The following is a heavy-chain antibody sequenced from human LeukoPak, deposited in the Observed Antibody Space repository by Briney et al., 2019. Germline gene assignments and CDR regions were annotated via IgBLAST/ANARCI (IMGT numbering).Heavy chain of an antibody. CDR1: GGSISSGSYY. J-gene: IGHJ5*02. CDR2: IYTSGST. D-gene: IGHD2-15*01. Sequence: KPSETLSLTCTVSGGSISSGSYYWSWIRQPAGKGLEWIGRIYTSGSTNYNPSLKSRVTISVDTSKNQFSLKLSSVTAADTAVYYCARDYCSGGSCYSGDWFDPWGQGTLVTASS. CDR3: ARDYCSGGSCYSGDWFDP. V-gene: IGHV4-61*02.